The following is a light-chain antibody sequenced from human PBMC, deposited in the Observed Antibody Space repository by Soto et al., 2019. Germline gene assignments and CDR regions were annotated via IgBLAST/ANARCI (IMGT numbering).Light chain of an antibody. Sequence: EMVLTQSPGTRSLSPGEGATLSCRASQTVSVNLAWYQQKPGQSPRLLIYGASTRATDLPVRFSGSGSDTDFPLTIRRLDPEDFAVYYCQQYSGSPFTFGPGTQVNIK. CDR3: QQYSGSPFT. CDR2: GAS. V-gene: IGKV3-20*01. J-gene: IGKJ3*01. CDR1: QTVSVN.